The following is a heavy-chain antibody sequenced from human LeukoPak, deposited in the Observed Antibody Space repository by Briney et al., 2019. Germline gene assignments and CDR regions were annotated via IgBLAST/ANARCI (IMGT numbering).Heavy chain of an antibody. CDR3: ARALTTVTSWFDP. D-gene: IGHD4-17*01. J-gene: IGHJ5*02. CDR2: ISAYNGNT. V-gene: IGHV1-18*01. CDR1: GYTFTSYG. Sequence: ASVTVSCKASGYTFTSYGISWVRQAPGQGLEWMGWISAYNGNTNYAQNLQGRVTMTTDTSTSTAYMELRSLRPDDTAVYYCARALTTVTSWFDPWGQGTLVTVSS.